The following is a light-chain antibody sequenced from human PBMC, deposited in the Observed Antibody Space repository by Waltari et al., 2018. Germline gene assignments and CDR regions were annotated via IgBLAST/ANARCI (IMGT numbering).Light chain of an antibody. J-gene: IGLJ1*01. CDR3: LAWENTSGV. V-gene: IGLV3-1*01. CDR1: KLGGKF. CDR2: QDT. Sequence: SFDLTQPPLLSVSPGQTATITCSGDKLGGKFVSWYQQKPGQSPLLVIYQDTKRPSGVPERFSASNSGNTATLAISGTQTMDEADYYWLAWENTSGVFGTGTKVAVL.